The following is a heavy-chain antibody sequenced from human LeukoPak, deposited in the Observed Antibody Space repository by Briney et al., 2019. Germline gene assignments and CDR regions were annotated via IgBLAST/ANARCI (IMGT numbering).Heavy chain of an antibody. J-gene: IGHJ4*02. V-gene: IGHV4-34*01. CDR3: AREGGPYRPLDY. Sequence: SETLSPTCAVYRGSFSGYYWSWIRQPPGKGLEWIGEIHHSGSTNYSPSLQSRLAMSVDFSENHISLKLTSVTAADTAVYYCAREGGPYRPLDYTGQGTLVTVSS. CDR2: IHHSGST. CDR1: RGSFSGYY.